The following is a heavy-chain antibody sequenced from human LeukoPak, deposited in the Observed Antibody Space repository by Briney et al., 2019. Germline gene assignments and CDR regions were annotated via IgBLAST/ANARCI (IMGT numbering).Heavy chain of an antibody. CDR1: GFTFSSYA. CDR2: ISYDGSNK. J-gene: IGHJ6*02. D-gene: IGHD2-8*02. CDR3: AREYRWIRDYYGMDV. Sequence: GRSLRLSCAASGFTFSSYAMHWVRQAPGKGLEWVAVISYDGSNKYYADSVKGRFTISRDNSKNTLYLQMNSLRAEDTAVYYCAREYRWIRDYYGMDVWGQGTTVTVSS. V-gene: IGHV3-30-3*01.